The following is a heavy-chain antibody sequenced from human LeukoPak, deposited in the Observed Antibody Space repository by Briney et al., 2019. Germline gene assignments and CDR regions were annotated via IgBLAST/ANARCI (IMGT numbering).Heavy chain of an antibody. V-gene: IGHV1-2*04. Sequence: VASVKVSCKASGYTLTGYYMHGGGRAPGKGLGGRGWINPNSGGTNYAQKFQGWVTMTRDTSISTAYMELSRLRSDDTAVYYCARERAAAGTNWFDPWGQGTLVTVSS. CDR3: ARERAAAGTNWFDP. CDR1: GYTLTGYY. CDR2: INPNSGGT. J-gene: IGHJ5*02. D-gene: IGHD6-13*01.